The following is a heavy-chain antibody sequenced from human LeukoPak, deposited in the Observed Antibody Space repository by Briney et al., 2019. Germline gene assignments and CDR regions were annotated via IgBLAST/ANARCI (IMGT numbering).Heavy chain of an antibody. J-gene: IGHJ4*02. CDR3: ARDHLSYYNVLDY. CDR2: ISYDGSNK. V-gene: IGHV3-30*04. Sequence: QPGRSLRLSCAASGFTFSSYAMHWVRQAPGKGLEWVAVISYDGSNKYYADSVKGRFTISRDNSKNTLYLQMNSLGAEDTAVYYCARDHLSYYNVLDYWGQGTLVTVSS. D-gene: IGHD3-10*01. CDR1: GFTFSSYA.